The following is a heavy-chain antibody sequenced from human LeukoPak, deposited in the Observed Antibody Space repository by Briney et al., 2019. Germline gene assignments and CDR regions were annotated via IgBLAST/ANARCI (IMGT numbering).Heavy chain of an antibody. CDR1: GYTFTGYY. J-gene: IGHJ4*02. Sequence: ASVKVSCKASGYTFTGYYIHWVRQAPGQGLEWMGWINPNSGGTNYAQKFQGRVTMTKDTSISTAYMELSRLKSDDTAVYYCARGTYYFDNTNLDYWGQGTLVTVSS. D-gene: IGHD3-22*01. CDR3: ARGTYYFDNTNLDY. CDR2: INPNSGGT. V-gene: IGHV1-2*02.